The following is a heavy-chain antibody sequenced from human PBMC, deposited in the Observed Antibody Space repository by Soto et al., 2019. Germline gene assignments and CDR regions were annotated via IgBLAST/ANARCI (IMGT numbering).Heavy chain of an antibody. CDR3: ARDRYTGYDKYYFYYGMDV. V-gene: IGHV3-21*01. Sequence: GGSLRLSCTASGFTFSTYSMNWVRQAPGKGLEWVSSLSSSGSYIYYTDSVEGRFTISRDNAKNSLYLQMTRLRAEDTAVYYCARDRYTGYDKYYFYYGMDVWGQGTTVTVSS. J-gene: IGHJ6*02. D-gene: IGHD5-12*01. CDR2: LSSSGSYI. CDR1: GFTFSTYS.